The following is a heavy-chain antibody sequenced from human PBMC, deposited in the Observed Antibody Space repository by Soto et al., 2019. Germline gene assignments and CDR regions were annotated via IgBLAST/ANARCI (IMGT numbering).Heavy chain of an antibody. CDR2: ISSSSSYI. D-gene: IGHD3-22*01. J-gene: IGHJ3*02. Sequence: GGSLRLSCAASGFTFSSYSMNWVRQAPGEGLEWVSSISSSSSYIYYADSVKGRFTISRDNAKNSLYLQMNSLRAEDTAVYYCARDHYYDSSGYSCDAFDIWGQGTMVTVSS. CDR1: GFTFSSYS. V-gene: IGHV3-21*01. CDR3: ARDHYYDSSGYSCDAFDI.